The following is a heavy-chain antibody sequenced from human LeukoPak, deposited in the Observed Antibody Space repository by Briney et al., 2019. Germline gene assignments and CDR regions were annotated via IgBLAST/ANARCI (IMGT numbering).Heavy chain of an antibody. CDR1: GDGLSSNTIA. J-gene: IGHJ4*02. CDR3: ARGNTEIRSFDY. CDR2: TYYRSKWYT. Sequence: SQTLSLTCAISGDGLSSNTIAWNWISQSPSRGLEWLGRTYYRSKWYTDYAVSVKSRITFNPDTSKNQFSLQLTSVTPEDTAVYYCARGNTEIRSFDYWGQGTLVTVSS. D-gene: IGHD5-18*01. V-gene: IGHV6-1*01.